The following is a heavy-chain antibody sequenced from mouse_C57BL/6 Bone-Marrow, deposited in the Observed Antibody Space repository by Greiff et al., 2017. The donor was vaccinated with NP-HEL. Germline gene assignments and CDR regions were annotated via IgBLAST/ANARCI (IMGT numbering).Heavy chain of an antibody. V-gene: IGHV1-53*01. CDR1: GYTFTSYW. J-gene: IGHJ4*01. D-gene: IGHD2-4*01. Sequence: QVQLQQSGTELVKPGASVKLSCKASGYTFTSYWMHWVKQRPGQGLEWIGNINPSNGGTNYNEKFKSKATLTVDKSSSTAYMQLSSLTSEDSAVYYCARRMMITTGLRYAMDYWGQGTSVTVSS. CDR2: INPSNGGT. CDR3: ARRMMITTGLRYAMDY.